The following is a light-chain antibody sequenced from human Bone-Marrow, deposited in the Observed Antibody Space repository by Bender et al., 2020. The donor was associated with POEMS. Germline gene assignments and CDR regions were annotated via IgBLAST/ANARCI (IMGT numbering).Light chain of an antibody. CDR1: KLGDKY. CDR2: QDT. V-gene: IGLV3-1*01. Sequence: SYELTQPPSVSVSPGQTANVTCSGDKLGDKYTSWFQQKPGQSPVLVIYQDTKRPSGIPERFSGSNSGNTATLTITRVEAGDEADYYCQVWDSSSDQGVFGGGTKLTVL. CDR3: QVWDSSSDQGV. J-gene: IGLJ3*02.